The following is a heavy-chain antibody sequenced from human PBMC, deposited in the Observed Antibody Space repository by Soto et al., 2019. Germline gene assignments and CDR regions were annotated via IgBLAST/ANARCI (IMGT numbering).Heavy chain of an antibody. J-gene: IGHJ6*02. CDR3: ARDPTVVMEGVYGMDG. Sequence: SVKVSCKASGGTFSSYAISWVRQAPGQGLEWMGGIIPIFGTANYAQKFQGRVTITADESTSTAYMELSSLRSEDTAVYYCARDPTVVMEGVYGMDGWGQGTTVTVSS. D-gene: IGHD4-17*01. V-gene: IGHV1-69*13. CDR2: IIPIFGTA. CDR1: GGTFSSYA.